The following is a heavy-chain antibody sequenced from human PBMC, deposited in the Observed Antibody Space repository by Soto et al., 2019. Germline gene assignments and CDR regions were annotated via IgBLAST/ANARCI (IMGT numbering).Heavy chain of an antibody. V-gene: IGHV6-1*01. D-gene: IGHD6-6*01. CDR2: TYYRSKWYN. J-gene: IGHJ6*02. CDR3: ARDGLDAEIRISSLVYYYYYGIDV. Sequence: SQTLSLTCAISGDSVSSNSAAWNWIRQSPSRGLEWLGRTYYRSKWYNDYAVSVKSRITINPDTSKNQFSLQLNSVTPEDTAVYYCARDGLDAEIRISSLVYYYYYGIDVRAQRTTVTGSS. CDR1: GDSVSSNSAA.